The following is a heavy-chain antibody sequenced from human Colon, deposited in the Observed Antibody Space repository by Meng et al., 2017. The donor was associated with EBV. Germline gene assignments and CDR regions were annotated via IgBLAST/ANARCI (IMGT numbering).Heavy chain of an antibody. CDR2: SSHSGTT. CDR1: GGYIDSDNW. Sequence: QIHRHGSGPGLVKPSGTLSLTCAVSGGYIDSDNWWNWVRQTPGKGLDWIGESSHSGTTNYNPSLKSRVTISIDKSKNQFSLKLTSVTAADTAVYYCARDYYASGFVFDLWGQGTLVTVSS. J-gene: IGHJ5*02. CDR3: ARDYYASGFVFDL. D-gene: IGHD3-10*01. V-gene: IGHV4-4*02.